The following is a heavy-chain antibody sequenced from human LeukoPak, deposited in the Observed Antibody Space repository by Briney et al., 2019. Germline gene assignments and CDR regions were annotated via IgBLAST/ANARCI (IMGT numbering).Heavy chain of an antibody. D-gene: IGHD6-6*01. CDR3: ARLTRLSTSPDRYYSDY. CDR1: GDSISSYY. J-gene: IGHJ4*02. Sequence: SETLSLTCTVSGDSISSYYWSWIRQPPGKGLEWIGYIYTSGGTNYIPSLKGRVTLSIDTSKNQFSLKLSSVTAADSAVYYCARLTRLSTSPDRYYSDYWGQGTLVTVSS. CDR2: IYTSGGT. V-gene: IGHV4-4*09.